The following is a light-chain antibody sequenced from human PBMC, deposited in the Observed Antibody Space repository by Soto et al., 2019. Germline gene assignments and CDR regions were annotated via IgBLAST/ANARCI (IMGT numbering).Light chain of an antibody. CDR1: QSLSSN. J-gene: IGKJ1*01. CDR3: QQYNNWPRT. Sequence: EIVMTQSPATVSVSPGERATLSCRASQSLSSNLAWYQQKPGQAPRLLIYGASTRATGIPARFSGSGSGTELTLTISSLQSEDFAVYYCQQYNNWPRTFGQGTKVEIK. CDR2: GAS. V-gene: IGKV3-15*01.